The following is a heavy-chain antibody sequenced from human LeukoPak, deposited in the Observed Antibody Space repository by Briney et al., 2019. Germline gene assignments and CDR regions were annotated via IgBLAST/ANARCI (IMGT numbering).Heavy chain of an antibody. D-gene: IGHD3-3*01. V-gene: IGHV1-2*02. CDR2: INPNSSDT. CDR1: GYTFTGYY. CDR3: ARVDFWSGYYHTGFDY. Sequence: ASVKVSCKASGYTFTGYYMHWVRQAPGQGLEWMGWINPNSSDTNYAQKFQGRVTMTRDTSISTAYMELSRLRSDDTAVYYCARVDFWSGYYHTGFDYWGQGTLVTVSS. J-gene: IGHJ4*02.